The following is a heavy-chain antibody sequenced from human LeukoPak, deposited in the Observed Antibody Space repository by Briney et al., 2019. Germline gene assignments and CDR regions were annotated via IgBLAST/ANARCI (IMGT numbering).Heavy chain of an antibody. CDR1: GFTFSNYW. V-gene: IGHV3-7*04. Sequence: GGALRLSSAAPGFTFSNYWMSCGPQALGGGLECVASIKQDGSEKNYVDSVKGRFTISRNNAKNSLYLQMNSLRAEDTAVYYCARVAATGTGAYDIWGQGTLVPVSS. D-gene: IGHD6-25*01. J-gene: IGHJ3*02. CDR3: ARVAATGTGAYDI. CDR2: IKQDGSEK.